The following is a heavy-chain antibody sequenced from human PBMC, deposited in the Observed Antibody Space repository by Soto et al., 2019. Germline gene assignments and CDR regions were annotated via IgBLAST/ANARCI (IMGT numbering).Heavy chain of an antibody. V-gene: IGHV4-4*02. J-gene: IGHJ3*02. CDR3: ARDLGVTVAARRAFHI. CDR2: IYHSGST. D-gene: IGHD6-19*01. Sequence: QVQLQESGPGLVKPSGTLSLTCAVSGGSISSDNWWSWVRQPPGKGLEWIGEIYHSGSTNYNPSLESRGTISADKSKNQFSLNVNSVTAADTAVYYCARDLGVTVAARRAFHIWGQGTMVTVSS. CDR1: GGSISSDNW.